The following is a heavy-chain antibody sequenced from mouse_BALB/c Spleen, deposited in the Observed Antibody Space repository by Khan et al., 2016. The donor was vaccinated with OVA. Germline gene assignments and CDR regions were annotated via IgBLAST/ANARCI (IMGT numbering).Heavy chain of an antibody. CDR2: IDPANGNT. D-gene: IGHD1-1*01. V-gene: IGHV14-3*02. CDR3: ARVIYYGSSFDY. J-gene: IGHJ2*01. Sequence: EVKLLESGAELVKPGASVKLSCTASGFNIKDTYMHWVKQRPEQGLEWIGRIDPANGNTKYDPKFQGKATITADTSSNTAYLQLSSLTSEDTAVYYCARVIYYGSSFDYWGQGTTLTVSS. CDR1: GFNIKDTY.